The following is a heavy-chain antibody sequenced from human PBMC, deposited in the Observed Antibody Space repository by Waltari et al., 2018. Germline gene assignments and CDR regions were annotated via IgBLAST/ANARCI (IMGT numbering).Heavy chain of an antibody. J-gene: IGHJ4*02. CDR3: VRVSGYFDV. V-gene: IGHV4-38-2*01. D-gene: IGHD1-26*01. CDR1: KYSIPSRFY. CDR2: INHSGSA. Sequence: QVQLQESGPGLVKPSETLSLTCAVSKYSIPSRFYWGWIRPSPGKGLEWIGSINHSGSAYYNPSLKSRVTISVDTSKKPFALKVTSVIAADTAVYYCVRVSGYFDVWGQGILVTVSS.